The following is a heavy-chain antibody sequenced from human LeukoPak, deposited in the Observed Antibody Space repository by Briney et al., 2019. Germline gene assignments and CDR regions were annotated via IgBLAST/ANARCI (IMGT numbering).Heavy chain of an antibody. CDR2: IKQDGSEK. Sequence: PGGSLRLSCAASGFTFSYNWMHWVRQAPGKGLEWVANIKQDGSEKNYVESVKGRFTISRDNAKNSLYLQTNSLRAEDTAVYYCARAGQEWFGELGFDQWGQGTLVIVSS. V-gene: IGHV3-7*01. CDR3: ARAGQEWFGELGFDQ. J-gene: IGHJ4*02. D-gene: IGHD3-10*01. CDR1: GFTFSYNW.